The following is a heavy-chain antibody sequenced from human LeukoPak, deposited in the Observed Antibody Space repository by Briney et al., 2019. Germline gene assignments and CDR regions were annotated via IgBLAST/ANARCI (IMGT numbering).Heavy chain of an antibody. CDR3: ATYIVGAYNWCDP. CDR1: GGSISSYY. Sequence: SETLSLTCAVSGGSISSYYWSWIRQPPGKGLEWIGYIHDSGSANYNPSLNNRVTFSLDTSKNQFFLKLSSVTAADTAVYYCATYIVGAYNWCDPWGQGTLVTVSS. D-gene: IGHD1-26*01. CDR2: IHDSGSA. V-gene: IGHV4-59*01. J-gene: IGHJ5*02.